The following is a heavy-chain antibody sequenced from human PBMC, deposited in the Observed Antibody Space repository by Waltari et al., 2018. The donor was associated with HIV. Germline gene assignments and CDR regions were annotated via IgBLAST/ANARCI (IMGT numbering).Heavy chain of an antibody. CDR1: GGAFSGTF. Sequence: QEQLQQWGPGLLRPSETLSITCAGSGGAFSGTFWSWIRQSPGKGLEWIAEINKGGGTNYYQSLKNRASISIDAAKSLFSLKLTSVTAPDTAVYYCARLNITATGTKFESWGQGTLVTVSS. V-gene: IGHV4-34*01. D-gene: IGHD1-1*01. CDR3: ARLNITATGTKFES. CDR2: INKGGGT. J-gene: IGHJ5*01.